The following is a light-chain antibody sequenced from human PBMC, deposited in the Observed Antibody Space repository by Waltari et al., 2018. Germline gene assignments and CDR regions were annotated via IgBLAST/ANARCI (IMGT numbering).Light chain of an antibody. CDR2: GAS. V-gene: IGKV3-15*01. CDR1: QRVSSN. J-gene: IGKJ2*01. CDR3: QQYNNWPPT. Sequence: EIVMTQSPATLSVSPGARATLSCRASQRVSSNLAWYQQKPGQAPRLLIYGASTRATGIPARFSGSGSGTEFTLTISSLQSEDFAVYYCQQYNNWPPTFGQGTKLEIK.